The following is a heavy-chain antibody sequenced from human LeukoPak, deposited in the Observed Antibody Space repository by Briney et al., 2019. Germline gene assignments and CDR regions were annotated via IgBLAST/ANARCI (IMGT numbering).Heavy chain of an antibody. J-gene: IGHJ4*02. V-gene: IGHV1-2*02. CDR2: INPSSGGT. CDR3: ATRGGVAPLEY. D-gene: IGHD2-15*01. CDR1: GYTFTGYY. Sequence: ASVKVSCRASGYTFTGYYMHWVRQAPGQGLEWMGWINPSSGGTNYAQKFQGRVTMTRDTSITTAYMELSRLRSDDTAVYYCATRGGVAPLEYWGQGTLVTVSS.